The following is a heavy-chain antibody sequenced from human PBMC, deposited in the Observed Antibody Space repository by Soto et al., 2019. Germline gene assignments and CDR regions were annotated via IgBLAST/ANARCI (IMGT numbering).Heavy chain of an antibody. J-gene: IGHJ4*02. V-gene: IGHV3-23*01. CDR3: TDLSRYCTSSNCD. D-gene: IGHD2-2*01. Sequence: DVRLLESGGGLVQPGGSLSLSCAASGFTFSSYSLSWARQAPGKGLEWVSTIGTSASTYYGDSVRGRFTISRDNSRNTLYLQMNSLRAEDTAVYYCTDLSRYCTSSNCDWGQGTLVTVSS. CDR1: GFTFSSYS. CDR2: IGTSAST.